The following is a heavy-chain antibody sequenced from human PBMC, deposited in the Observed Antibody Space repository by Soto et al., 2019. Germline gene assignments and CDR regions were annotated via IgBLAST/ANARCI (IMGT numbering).Heavy chain of an antibody. V-gene: IGHV1-46*03. CDR1: GYTFTSYA. CDR2: INPTGGTT. CDR3: ARYLLVLAGLSPRIYGMDV. Sequence: GASVKVSCKASGYTFTSYAFSWVRQAPGQGLERMGIINPTGGTTTYAQKFQGRITMTRDTSTSTVYMELSSLRSEDTAVYYCARYLLVLAGLSPRIYGMDVWGQGITVTVSS. J-gene: IGHJ6*02. D-gene: IGHD3-16*02.